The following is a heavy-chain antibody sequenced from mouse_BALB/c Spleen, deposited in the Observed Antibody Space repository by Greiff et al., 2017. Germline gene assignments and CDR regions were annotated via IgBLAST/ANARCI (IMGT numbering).Heavy chain of an antibody. CDR2: ISCYNGAT. J-gene: IGHJ4*01. Sequence: LVKTGASVKISCKASGYSFTGYYMHWVKQSHGKSLEWIGYISCYNGATSYNQKFKGKATFTVDTSSSTAYMQFNSLTSEDSAVYYCARGTTMITAGAMDDWGQGTSVTVSS. CDR1: GYSFTGYY. D-gene: IGHD2-4*01. CDR3: ARGTTMITAGAMDD. V-gene: IGHV1S34*01.